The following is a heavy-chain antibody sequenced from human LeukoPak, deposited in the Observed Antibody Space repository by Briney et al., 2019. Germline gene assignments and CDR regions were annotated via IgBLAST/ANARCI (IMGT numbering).Heavy chain of an antibody. D-gene: IGHD2-15*01. J-gene: IGHJ4*02. CDR3: AKEVYCTGSTCYSGSYFDS. Sequence: GGSLRLSCAASGFTFSRYAMSWVRQAPGKGLEWVAGISETGNINYYAASVRGRFTISRDNSKNTLYLQINSLTAENTGVYYSAKEVYCTGSTCYSGSYFDSCGQGTQVIVSS. CDR2: ISETGNIN. CDR1: GFTFSRYA. V-gene: IGHV3-23*01.